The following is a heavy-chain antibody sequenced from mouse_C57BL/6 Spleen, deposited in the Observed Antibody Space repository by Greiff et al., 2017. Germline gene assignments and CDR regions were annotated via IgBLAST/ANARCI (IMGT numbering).Heavy chain of an antibody. CDR3: ARERDGNLDY. D-gene: IGHD2-1*01. CDR2: IYPGSGNT. CDR1: GYSFTSYY. J-gene: IGHJ2*01. V-gene: IGHV1-66*01. Sequence: QVHVKQSGPELVKPGASVKISCKASGYSFTSYYIHWVKQRPGQGLEWIGWIYPGSGNTKYNEKFKGKATLTADTSSSTAYMQLSSLTSEDSAVYYCARERDGNLDYWGQGTTLTVSS.